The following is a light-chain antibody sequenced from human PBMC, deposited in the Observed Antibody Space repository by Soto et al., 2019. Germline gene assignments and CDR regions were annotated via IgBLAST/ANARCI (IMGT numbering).Light chain of an antibody. Sequence: QSVLTQPPSASGTPGQRVSITCSGSSSNIGSNIVNWYQQLPGRAPKLLIYRTNQRPSGVPGRFSASKSGTSASLAISGLQSEDEADYYCEAWDDSLIGVLFGGGTKVTVL. V-gene: IGLV1-44*01. CDR3: EAWDDSLIGVL. CDR2: RTN. J-gene: IGLJ2*01. CDR1: SSNIGSNI.